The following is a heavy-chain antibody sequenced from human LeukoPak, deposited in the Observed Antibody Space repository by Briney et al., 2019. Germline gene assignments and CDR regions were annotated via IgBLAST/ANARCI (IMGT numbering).Heavy chain of an antibody. CDR3: ARATVTTVDY. D-gene: IGHD4-11*01. CDR2: INHSGST. J-gene: IGHJ4*02. Sequence: SETLSLTCAVYGGSFSGYYWSWIRQPPGKGLEWIGEINHSGSTSYNPSLKSRVIIPTDTSKNQFSLKLSSVTAADTAMYYCARATVTTVDYWGQGTLVTVSS. CDR1: GGSFSGYY. V-gene: IGHV4-34*01.